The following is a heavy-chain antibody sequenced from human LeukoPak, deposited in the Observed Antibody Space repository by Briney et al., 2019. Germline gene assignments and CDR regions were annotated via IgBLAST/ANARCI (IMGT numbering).Heavy chain of an antibody. CDR3: ARGPYSYDSSGAFDI. CDR1: GVSISSYY. J-gene: IGHJ3*02. D-gene: IGHD3-22*01. Sequence: PSETLSLTCTVSGVSISSYYWSWIRQPPGKGLEWIGYIYYSGSTNYNPSLKSRVTISVDTSKNQFSLKLSSVTAADTAVYFCARGPYSYDSSGAFDIWGQGTMVTVSS. V-gene: IGHV4-59*08. CDR2: IYYSGST.